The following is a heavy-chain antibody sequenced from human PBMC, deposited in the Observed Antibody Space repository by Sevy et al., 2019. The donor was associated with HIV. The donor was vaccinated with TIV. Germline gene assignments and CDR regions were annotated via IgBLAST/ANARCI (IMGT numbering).Heavy chain of an antibody. V-gene: IGHV3-30-3*01. CDR2: ISYDGINK. Sequence: GGSLRLSCATSGFTFSSYSMHWVRQAPGKGLEWVATISYDGINKHYADSVKGRFTISRDNSKNTLYLQMNSLRAEDTAVYYCARVVVPAATRYYYYGMDVWGQGTTVTVSS. J-gene: IGHJ6*02. CDR1: GFTFSSYS. D-gene: IGHD2-2*01. CDR3: ARVVVPAATRYYYYGMDV.